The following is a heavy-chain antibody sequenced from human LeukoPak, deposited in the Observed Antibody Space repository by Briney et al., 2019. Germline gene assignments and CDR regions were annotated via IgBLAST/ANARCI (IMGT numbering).Heavy chain of an antibody. J-gene: IGHJ4*02. D-gene: IGHD3-22*01. CDR1: GFTFRTYW. Sequence: GGSLRLSCAASGFTFRTYWMHWVRQAPGEGLICVSRISGDGRSTSYADSVKGRFTISREKAKNTLYLQMHSLRAEDTAVYYCAAFYYDPAYWGQGTLVTVSS. CDR2: ISGDGRST. CDR3: AAFYYDPAY. V-gene: IGHV3-74*01.